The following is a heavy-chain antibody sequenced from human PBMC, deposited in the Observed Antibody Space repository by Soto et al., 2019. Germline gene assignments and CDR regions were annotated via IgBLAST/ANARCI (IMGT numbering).Heavy chain of an antibody. CDR3: ARSTSLGGMDV. J-gene: IGHJ6*02. CDR1: GFSFSTYS. V-gene: IGHV3-21*01. D-gene: IGHD1-1*01. CDR2: IRRSGDYT. Sequence: EVQLVESGGGLVMPGGSLRLSCIASGFSFSTYSMNWVRQAPGKGLEWVSSIRRSGDYTYYADSLKGRFTISRDNDKNSLSLQMISLRVEDTAVSYCARSTSLGGMDVWGQGTTVTVSS.